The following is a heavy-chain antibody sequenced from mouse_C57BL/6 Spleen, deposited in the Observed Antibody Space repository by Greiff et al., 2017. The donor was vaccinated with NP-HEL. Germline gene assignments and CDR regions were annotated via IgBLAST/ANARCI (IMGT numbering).Heavy chain of an antibody. Sequence: QVQLQQSGAELVKPGASVKLSCKASGYTFTSYWMQWVKQRPGQGLEWIGEIDPSDSYTNYNQKFKGKATLTVDTSSSTAYMQLSSLTSENSAVYYCARGGSSYAMDYWGQGTSVTVSS. V-gene: IGHV1-50*01. J-gene: IGHJ4*01. CDR1: GYTFTSYW. CDR3: ARGGSSYAMDY. CDR2: IDPSDSYT. D-gene: IGHD1-1*01.